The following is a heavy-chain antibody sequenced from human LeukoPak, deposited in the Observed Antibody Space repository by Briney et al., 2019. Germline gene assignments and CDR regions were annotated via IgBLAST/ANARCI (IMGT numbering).Heavy chain of an antibody. CDR3: ARLGGYSYGYSGAFDI. V-gene: IGHV4-39*02. J-gene: IGHJ3*02. Sequence: SETLSLTCTVSSGSISSSSYYWGWIRQPPGKGLEWIGSIYYSGSTYYNPSLKSRVSISVDTSKKHFSLRLSSVTAADTAVYYCARLGGYSYGYSGAFDIWGQGTMVTVSS. D-gene: IGHD5-18*01. CDR2: IYYSGST. CDR1: SGSISSSSYY.